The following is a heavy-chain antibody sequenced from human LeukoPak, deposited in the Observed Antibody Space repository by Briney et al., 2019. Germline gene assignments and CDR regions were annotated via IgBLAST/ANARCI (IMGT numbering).Heavy chain of an antibody. CDR2: IYHSGNN. CDR1: GGSFSGYY. J-gene: IGHJ4*02. D-gene: IGHD3-10*01. V-gene: IGHV4-38-2*01. CDR3: ATNLYGSGNYFAY. Sequence: SETLSLTCAVYGGSFSGYYWGWIRQSPGKGLEWIAIIYHSGNNYYNPSLKSRVTISVDTSKNQFSLKLTSVTAADTAVYYCATNLYGSGNYFAYWGQGTLVTVSS.